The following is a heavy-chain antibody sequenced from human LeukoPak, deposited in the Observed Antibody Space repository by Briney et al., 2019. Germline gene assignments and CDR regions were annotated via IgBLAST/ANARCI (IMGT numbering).Heavy chain of an antibody. V-gene: IGHV4-39*07. CDR2: LYYGGST. CDR1: GGSITTDNYY. J-gene: IGHJ6*03. D-gene: IGHD2-21*02. CDR3: ARELRWDCYMDV. Sequence: PSETLSLTCTVSGGSITTDNYYWDWIRQSPGRGLEWIGSLYYGGSTYYNPSLKSRLTISVDTSKNQFSLQLRSVTAADTAVYFCARELRWDCYMDVWGKGTTVTVSS.